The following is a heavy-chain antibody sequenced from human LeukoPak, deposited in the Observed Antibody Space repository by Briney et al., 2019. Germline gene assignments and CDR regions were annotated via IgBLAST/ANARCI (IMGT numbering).Heavy chain of an antibody. Sequence: SETLSLTCSVSGESIKSTSNYWARVRQPPGKGLEWIGHIYYSTNTYYNSSLKSRVTISDDTSKNQVSLSLRSVTAADTAFYFCVRRVAGTFYFDKWGEGSLVSVSS. CDR1: GESIKSTSNY. CDR2: IYYSTNT. D-gene: IGHD6-19*01. CDR3: VRRVAGTFYFDK. J-gene: IGHJ4*02. V-gene: IGHV4-39*01.